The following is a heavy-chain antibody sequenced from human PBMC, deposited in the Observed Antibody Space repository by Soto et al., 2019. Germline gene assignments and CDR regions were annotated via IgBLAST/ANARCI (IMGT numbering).Heavy chain of an antibody. J-gene: IGHJ6*02. Sequence: ASVKVSCKASGYTFTNSGFSWVRQAPGQGLEWMGWISAYNGNTNYAQKLQGRVTMTTDTSTSTAYMELRSLRSDDTAVYYCARDKKNYYDSSGYYPGYYYYGMDVWGQGTTVTVSS. D-gene: IGHD3-22*01. CDR2: ISAYNGNT. CDR1: GYTFTNSG. V-gene: IGHV1-18*01. CDR3: ARDKKNYYDSSGYYPGYYYYGMDV.